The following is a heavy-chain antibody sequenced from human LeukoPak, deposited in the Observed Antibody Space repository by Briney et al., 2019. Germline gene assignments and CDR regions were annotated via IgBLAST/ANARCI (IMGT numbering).Heavy chain of an antibody. V-gene: IGHV3-74*01. D-gene: IGHD3-22*01. Sequence: PGGSLRLSCAASGFTFSSYWMHWVRQAPGKGLVWVSRINSDGSSTSYADSVKGRFTISRDNAKNTLYLQMNSLRAEDTAVYYCARENRDSSEIRPYYFDYWGQGTLVTVSS. J-gene: IGHJ4*02. CDR1: GFTFSSYW. CDR2: INSDGSST. CDR3: ARENRDSSEIRPYYFDY.